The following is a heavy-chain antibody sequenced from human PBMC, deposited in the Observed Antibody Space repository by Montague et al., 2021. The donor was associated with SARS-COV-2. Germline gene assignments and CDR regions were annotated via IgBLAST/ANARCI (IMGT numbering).Heavy chain of an antibody. Sequence: SETLSLTCTVSGXSISSYYWSWIRQPAGKGLEWIGRIYTSGSTNYNPSLKGRVTMSVDTSRNQFSLKLSSVTAADTAVYYCAREAWFGDKTSASEYYGMDVWGQGTTVTVSS. CDR1: GXSISSYY. V-gene: IGHV4-4*07. CDR3: AREAWFGDKTSASEYYGMDV. D-gene: IGHD3-10*01. CDR2: IYTSGST. J-gene: IGHJ6*02.